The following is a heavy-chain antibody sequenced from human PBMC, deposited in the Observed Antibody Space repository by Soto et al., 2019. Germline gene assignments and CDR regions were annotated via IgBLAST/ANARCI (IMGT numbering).Heavy chain of an antibody. J-gene: IGHJ6*02. CDR1: GFTFSSDE. CDR2: ISSSGSTI. CDR3: ARDGYFCSLSHQLLYRVSSSSQPCYGMDV. D-gene: IGHD2-2*02. Sequence: PGGSLRLSCAASGFTFSSDEMNWVRQAPGKGLEWVSYISSSGSTIHYADSVKGRFTISRDNAKNSLYLQMNSLRAEDTAVYYCARDGYFCSLSHQLLYRVSSSSQPCYGMDVWGQGTTVNVSS. V-gene: IGHV3-48*03.